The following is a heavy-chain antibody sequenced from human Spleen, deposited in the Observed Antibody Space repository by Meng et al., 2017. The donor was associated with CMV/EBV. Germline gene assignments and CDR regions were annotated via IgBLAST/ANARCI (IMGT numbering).Heavy chain of an antibody. CDR2: IKQDGSER. J-gene: IGHJ6*02. V-gene: IGHV3-7*01. CDR1: GFTFSSYW. CDR3: ARDQETVGYCDTSSCYNFYYGLDV. Sequence: GGPLRLSCAASGFTFSSYWMSWVRQAPGKGLEWVANIKQDGSERDYVDSVKGRFTISRDNAKRSLYLQMNSLGAEDTAVYYCARDQETVGYCDTSSCYNFYYGLDVWGQGTAVTVSS. D-gene: IGHD2-2*02.